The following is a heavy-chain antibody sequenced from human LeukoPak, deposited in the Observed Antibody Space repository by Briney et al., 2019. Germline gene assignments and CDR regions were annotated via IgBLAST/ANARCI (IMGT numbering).Heavy chain of an antibody. CDR2: MNPNSGNT. CDR1: GYTFTSYD. CDR3: ARGLMSYYYYGMDV. Sequence: ASVKVSCKASGYTFTSYDINWVRQATGQGLEWMGWMNPNSGNTGYAQKFQGRVTMTRNTSISTAYMELSSLRSEDTAVYYCARGLMSYYYYGMDVWGQGTTVTVCS. J-gene: IGHJ6*02. V-gene: IGHV1-8*01. D-gene: IGHD2-8*01.